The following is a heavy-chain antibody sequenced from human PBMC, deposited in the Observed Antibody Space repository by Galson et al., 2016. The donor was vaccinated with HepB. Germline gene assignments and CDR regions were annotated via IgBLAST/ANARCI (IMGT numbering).Heavy chain of an antibody. D-gene: IGHD3-10*01. CDR3: ARVALGGLGGAGKFDY. CDR2: IRPNNGYT. V-gene: IGHV1-18*01. J-gene: IGHJ4*02. Sequence: WIRPNNGYTNYAQKVQGRVTMTTDTPTSTAYMELRSLRSDDTAVYYCARVALGGLGGAGKFDYWGQGTLVTVSS.